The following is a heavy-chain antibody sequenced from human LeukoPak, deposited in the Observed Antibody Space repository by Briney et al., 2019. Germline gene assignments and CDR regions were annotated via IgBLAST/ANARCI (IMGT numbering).Heavy chain of an antibody. D-gene: IGHD3-9*01. CDR1: GFTFSSYSMN. J-gene: IGHJ4*02. Sequence: GSLRLSCAASGFTFSSYSMNWVRQPPGKGLEWVGSIYYSGSTYYNPSLKSRVTISVDTSKNQFSLKLSSVTAADTAVYYCALRYFDRDYWGQGTLVTVSS. V-gene: IGHV4-59*05. CDR3: ALRYFDRDY. CDR2: IYYSGST.